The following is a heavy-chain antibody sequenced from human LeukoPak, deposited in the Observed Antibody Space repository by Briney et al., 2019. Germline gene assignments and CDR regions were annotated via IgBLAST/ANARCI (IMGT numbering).Heavy chain of an antibody. CDR1: GGSMSSYY. J-gene: IGHJ3*02. CDR2: VYTSGNT. CDR3: ARGLSHSKDI. V-gene: IGHV4-4*07. Sequence: SETLSLTGTVSGGSMSSYYWSWIRQPAGKGLEWIGRVYTSGNTNYNPSLKSRVTMSVDTSKNQFSLKLTSVTAADTAVYYCARGLSHSKDIWGQGTMVTVSS.